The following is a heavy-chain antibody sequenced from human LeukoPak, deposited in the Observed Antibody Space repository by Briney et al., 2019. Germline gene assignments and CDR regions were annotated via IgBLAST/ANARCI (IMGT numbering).Heavy chain of an antibody. V-gene: IGHV3-15*01. CDR1: GFTFSNAW. J-gene: IGHJ4*02. CDR2: IKSKTDGGTT. CDR3: TAVPVWSGYYTGMDY. Sequence: GGSLRLSGAASGFTFSNAWMSWVRQAPGKGLEWVGRIKSKTDGGTTDYAAPVKGRFTISRDDSKNTLYLQMNSLKTEDTAVYYCTAVPVWSGYYTGMDYWGQGTLVTVSS. D-gene: IGHD3-3*01.